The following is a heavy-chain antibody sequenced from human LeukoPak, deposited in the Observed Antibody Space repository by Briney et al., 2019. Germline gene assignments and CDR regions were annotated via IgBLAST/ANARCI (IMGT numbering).Heavy chain of an antibody. CDR2: ISSSSSYI. D-gene: IGHD6-13*01. CDR3: ARDRVAAAVDY. V-gene: IGHV3-21*01. J-gene: IGHJ4*02. Sequence: AGGSLRLSCAASGFTFSNYAMNWVRQAPGKGLEWVSSISSSSSYIYYADSVKGRFTISRDNAKNSLYLQMNSLRAEDTAVYYCARDRVAAAVDYWGQGTLVTVSS. CDR1: GFTFSNYA.